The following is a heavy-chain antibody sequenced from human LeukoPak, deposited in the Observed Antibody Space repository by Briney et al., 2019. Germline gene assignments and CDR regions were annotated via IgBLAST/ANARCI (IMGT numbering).Heavy chain of an antibody. CDR2: IWYDGSNK. V-gene: IGHV3-33*06. CDR3: AKGDGSWNFDY. D-gene: IGHD6-13*01. CDR1: GFTFSSYG. J-gene: IGHJ4*02. Sequence: GGSLRLSCAASGFTFSSYGMHWVRQAPGKGLEWVAVIWYDGSNKYYADSVKGRFTISRDNSKNTLYLQMNSLRAEDTALYYCAKGDGSWNFDYWGQGTLVTVSS.